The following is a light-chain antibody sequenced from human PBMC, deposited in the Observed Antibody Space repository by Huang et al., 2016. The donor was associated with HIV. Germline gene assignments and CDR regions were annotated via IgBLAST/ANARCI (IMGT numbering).Light chain of an antibody. Sequence: EIVLTQSPATLSLSPGERATLSCRASQSVSSYLAWYQQKTGQAPRLLIYDASNRASGSPARFSGSGSGTDFTLTISSLEPEDFAVYYCQQRYNWPPTFGGGTKVEIK. CDR2: DAS. V-gene: IGKV3-11*01. J-gene: IGKJ4*01. CDR3: QQRYNWPPT. CDR1: QSVSSY.